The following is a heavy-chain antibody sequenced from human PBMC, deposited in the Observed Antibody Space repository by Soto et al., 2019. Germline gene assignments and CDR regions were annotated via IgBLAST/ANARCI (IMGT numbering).Heavy chain of an antibody. CDR2: IKEDGSEK. D-gene: IGHD1-26*01. CDR3: ASYRTLGC. J-gene: IGHJ4*02. Sequence: EVQLVESGGGLVQPGGSLRLSCEASGFTLSTFWMSWVRQAPGKGLEWVASIKEDGSEKIYVDSVKGRFSISRDSAKNSLHLQMNNLRAEDAAIYYFASYRTLGCWGQGTPVTVSS. CDR1: GFTLSTFW. V-gene: IGHV3-7*03.